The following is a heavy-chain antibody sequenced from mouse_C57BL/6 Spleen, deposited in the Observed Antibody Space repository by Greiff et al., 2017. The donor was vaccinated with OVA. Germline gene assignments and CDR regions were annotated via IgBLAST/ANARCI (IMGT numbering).Heavy chain of an antibody. CDR3: ARCDYYGSRDY. CDR1: GYAFSSYW. CDR2: IYPGDGDT. V-gene: IGHV1-80*01. D-gene: IGHD1-1*01. Sequence: VQLQQSGAELVKPGASVKISCKASGYAFSSYWMNWVKQRPGKGLEWIGQIYPGDGDTNYNGKFKGKATLTADKSSSTAYMQLSSLTSEDSAVYFCARCDYYGSRDYWGQGTTLTVSS. J-gene: IGHJ2*01.